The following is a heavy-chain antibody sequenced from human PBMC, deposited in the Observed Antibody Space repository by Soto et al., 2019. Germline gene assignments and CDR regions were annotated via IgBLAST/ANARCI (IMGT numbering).Heavy chain of an antibody. Sequence: SETLSLTCTVSGGSISSYYWSWIRQPPGKGLEWIGYIYYSGSTNYTPSLKSRVTISVDTSKNQFSLKLSSVTAADTAVYYCARIGGSGYSRSWYQRGFWFDPWGQGTMFTVSS. CDR1: GGSISSYY. V-gene: IGHV4-59*01. CDR2: IYYSGST. D-gene: IGHD6-13*01. J-gene: IGHJ5*02. CDR3: ARIGGSGYSRSWYQRGFWFDP.